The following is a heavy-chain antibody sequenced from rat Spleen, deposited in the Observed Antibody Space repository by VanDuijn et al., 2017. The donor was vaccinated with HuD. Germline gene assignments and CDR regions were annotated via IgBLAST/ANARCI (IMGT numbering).Heavy chain of an antibody. V-gene: IGHV5-7*01. CDR2: ITYDGSST. J-gene: IGHJ2*01. CDR3: TTGIQPRD. CDR1: GFTFSDYN. Sequence: EVQLVESGGGLVQPGRSLKLSCAASGFTFSDYNMAWVRQAPKKGLEWVAAITYDGSSTYYRDSMKGRFTISRDNARSTLYLQMDSLRSEDTATYYCTTGIQPRDWGQGVMVTVSS. D-gene: IGHD2-2*01.